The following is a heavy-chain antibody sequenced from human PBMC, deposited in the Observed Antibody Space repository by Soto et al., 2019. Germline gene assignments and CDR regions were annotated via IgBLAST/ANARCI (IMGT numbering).Heavy chain of an antibody. CDR3: ARARVASG. Sequence: QVQLVESGGGVVQPGRSLRLSCAASGFTFSSYAMHWVRQAPGKGLEWVAVISYDGSNKYYADSVKGRFTISRDNSKNTLYLQMNSLRAEDTAVYYCARARVASGWGQRTLVTVSS. CDR1: GFTFSSYA. V-gene: IGHV3-30-3*01. D-gene: IGHD2-21*01. CDR2: ISYDGSNK. J-gene: IGHJ4*02.